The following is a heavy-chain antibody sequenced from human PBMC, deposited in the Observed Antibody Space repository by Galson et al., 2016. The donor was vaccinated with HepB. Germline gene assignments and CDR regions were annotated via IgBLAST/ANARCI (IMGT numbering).Heavy chain of an antibody. CDR2: ISYDGGRK. V-gene: IGHV3-30*18. D-gene: IGHD2-21*02. CDR3: AKEGEAYCGTDCSLDY. CDR1: GFTFSRYG. J-gene: IGHJ4*02. Sequence: SLRLSCAASGFTFSRYGMFWVRQAPGKGLQWVALISYDGGRKYDADSVKGRFTIFRDNSKNTLFLQMSSLRAEDTAVYYCAKEGEAYCGTDCSLDYWGQGTLITVSS.